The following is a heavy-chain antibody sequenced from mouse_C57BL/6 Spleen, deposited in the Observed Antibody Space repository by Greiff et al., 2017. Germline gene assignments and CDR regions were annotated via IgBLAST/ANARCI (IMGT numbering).Heavy chain of an antibody. CDR2: INYDGSST. J-gene: IGHJ2*01. V-gene: IGHV5-16*01. Sequence: DVQLQESEGGLVQPGSSMKLSCTASGFTFSDYYMAWVRQVPEKGLEWVANINYDGSSTYYLDSLKSRFIISRDNAKNILYLQMSSLKSEDTATYYCARGGSSGYFDYWGQGTTLTVSS. CDR1: GFTFSDYY. D-gene: IGHD3-1*01. CDR3: ARGGSSGYFDY.